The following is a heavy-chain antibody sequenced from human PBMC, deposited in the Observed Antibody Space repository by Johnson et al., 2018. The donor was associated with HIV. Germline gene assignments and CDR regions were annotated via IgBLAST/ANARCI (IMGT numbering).Heavy chain of an antibody. Sequence: QVQLVESGGGVVQPGRSLRLSCEASGFIFSSYGMHWVRQAPGKGLEWVAFIRYDGSNKYYADSVKGRFTISRDNSKNTLYLQMNSLRAEDMAVYYCARSRARRELLLGGAFDIWGQWTMVTVSS. D-gene: IGHD1-26*01. CDR3: ARSRARRELLLGGAFDI. CDR1: GFIFSSYG. V-gene: IGHV3-33*08. J-gene: IGHJ3*02. CDR2: IRYDGSNK.